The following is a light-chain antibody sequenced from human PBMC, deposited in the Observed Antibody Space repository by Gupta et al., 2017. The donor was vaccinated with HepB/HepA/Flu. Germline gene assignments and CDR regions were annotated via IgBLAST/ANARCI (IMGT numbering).Light chain of an antibody. V-gene: IGKV1-6*01. CDR2: GAS. CDR1: QGIRTD. Sequence: AMQITGYPSSMSASVGDRVTITCRASQGIRTDLAWYQQKAGKAPKLLIYGASSLQNGVTSRFSGSGSGTYFSVTIRGLHTEDFACYYCLQDDSYPRTFGQGTKVDI. CDR3: LQDDSYPRT. J-gene: IGKJ1*01.